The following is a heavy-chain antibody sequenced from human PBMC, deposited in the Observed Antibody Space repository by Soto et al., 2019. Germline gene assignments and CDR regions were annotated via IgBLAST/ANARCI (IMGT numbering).Heavy chain of an antibody. V-gene: IGHV3-30-3*01. D-gene: IGHD2-2*01. CDR2: ISYDGSNK. Sequence: QVQLVESGGGVVQPGRSLRLSCAASGFTFSSYAMHWVRQAPGKGLEWVAVISYDGSNKYYADSVKGRFTISRDNSKNTLYLQMNSLRAEDTAVYYCARGAEYCISTSCYAELYFDYWGQGTLVTVSS. J-gene: IGHJ4*02. CDR3: ARGAEYCISTSCYAELYFDY. CDR1: GFTFSSYA.